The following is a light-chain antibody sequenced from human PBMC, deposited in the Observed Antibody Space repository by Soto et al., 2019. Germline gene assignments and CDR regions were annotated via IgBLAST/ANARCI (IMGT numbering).Light chain of an antibody. CDR1: PSDVGGSNS. CDR2: DVS. V-gene: IGLV2-8*01. J-gene: IGLJ2*01. Sequence: QSVMTQPPCASGSPGQSVTISCTGTPSDVGGSNSVSWYQQYPGKAPKLMIYDVSKRPSGVPDRFSGSKSGNTASLTVSGLQAEDEANYYCSSYAGSNVLFGGGTKVTVL. CDR3: SSYAGSNVL.